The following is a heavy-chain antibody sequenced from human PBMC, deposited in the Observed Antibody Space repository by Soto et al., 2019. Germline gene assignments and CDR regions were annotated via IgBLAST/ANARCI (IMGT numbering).Heavy chain of an antibody. CDR2: ISHSGIT. J-gene: IGHJ5*02. CDR3: ARVQAVSNYYGSGSYYDDEPYLDP. V-gene: IGHV4-4*02. Sequence: QVQLQESGPGLVKPSGTLSLACAVSGDSFSSNSWWTWVRQSPGEGLEWIGEISHSGITNYNPSLMSRVTISIGKSKNQISLKVTSVTAGDTAVYYCARVQAVSNYYGSGSYYDDEPYLDPWGQGTLVTVSS. D-gene: IGHD3-10*01. CDR1: GDSFSSNSW.